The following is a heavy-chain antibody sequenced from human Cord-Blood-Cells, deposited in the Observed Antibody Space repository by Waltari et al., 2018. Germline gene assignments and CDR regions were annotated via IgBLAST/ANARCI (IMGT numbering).Heavy chain of an antibody. CDR2: INPNSGGT. D-gene: IGHD2-2*03. J-gene: IGHJ5*02. CDR1: GYTFPGHY. CDR3: ARELDIVVVPAANWFDP. V-gene: IGHV1-2*02. Sequence: QVQLVQSGAEVKKPGASVKVSCKASGYTFPGHYMHWVRPAPVKGLEWMGWINPNSGGTNYAQKFQGRVTMTRDTSISTAYMELSRLRSDDTAVYYCARELDIVVVPAANWFDPWGQGTLVTVSS.